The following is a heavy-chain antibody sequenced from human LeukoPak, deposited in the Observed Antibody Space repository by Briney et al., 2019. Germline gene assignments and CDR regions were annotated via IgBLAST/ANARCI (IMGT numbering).Heavy chain of an antibody. CDR3: ARDNSGYYNFDH. J-gene: IGHJ4*02. V-gene: IGHV4-39*02. Sequence: SETLSLTCAVSGGSISSSGYYWGWIRQPPGKGLEWIGSIYYTGSTYYNPSLKSRVTISADTSNKEFSLKLSSVAAVDTAVYFCARDNSGYYNFDHWGQGALVTVSS. CDR1: GGSISSSGYY. CDR2: IYYTGST. D-gene: IGHD3-22*01.